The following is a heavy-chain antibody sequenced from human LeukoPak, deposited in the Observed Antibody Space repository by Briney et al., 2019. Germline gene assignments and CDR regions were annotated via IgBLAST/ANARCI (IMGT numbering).Heavy chain of an antibody. J-gene: IGHJ4*02. Sequence: SETLSLTCTVSGGSISSSGYYWGWIRQPPGKGLEWIGSIYYSGSTYYNPSLKSRVTISVDTSKNQFSLNLRSVTAADTAVYYCARHTLTAGYYWGQGNLVTVSS. CDR2: IYYSGST. CDR3: ARHTLTAGYY. V-gene: IGHV4-39*01. D-gene: IGHD3-9*01. CDR1: GGSISSSGYY.